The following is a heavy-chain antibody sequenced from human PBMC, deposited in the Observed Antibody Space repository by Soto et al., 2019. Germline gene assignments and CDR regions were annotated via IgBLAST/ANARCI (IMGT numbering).Heavy chain of an antibody. CDR1: GFTFSSYA. D-gene: IGHD2-15*01. CDR2: ISGSGGST. V-gene: IGHV3-23*01. J-gene: IGHJ4*02. Sequence: GGSLILSCAASGFTFSSYAMSWVRQAPGKGMEWVAAISGSGGSTYYADSVKGRFTISRENSKNTLYLQMNSLRAEDAAVYYCAKDLVGSNADYYDYWGQGTLVTVSS. CDR3: AKDLVGSNADYYDY.